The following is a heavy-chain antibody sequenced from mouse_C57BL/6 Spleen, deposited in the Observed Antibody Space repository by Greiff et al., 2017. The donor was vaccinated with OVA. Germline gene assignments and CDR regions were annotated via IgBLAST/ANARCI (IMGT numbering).Heavy chain of an antibody. D-gene: IGHD1-1*01. CDR1: GFTFSSYA. CDR3: TSSTVVADFDY. Sequence: EVKLVESGEGLVKPGGSLKLSCAASGFTFSSYAMSWVRQTPEKRLEWVAYISSGGDYIYYADTVKGRFTISRDNARNTLFPQMISLKSDDTAMYYCTSSTVVADFDYWVQGTTLTVSS. CDR2: ISSGGDYI. V-gene: IGHV5-9-1*02. J-gene: IGHJ2*01.